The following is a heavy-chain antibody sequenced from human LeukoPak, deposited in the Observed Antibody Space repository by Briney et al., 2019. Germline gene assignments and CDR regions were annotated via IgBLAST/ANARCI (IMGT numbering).Heavy chain of an antibody. J-gene: IGHJ5*02. CDR3: ARHRPSYSSSRYTNWFDP. CDR2: INHSGGT. V-gene: IGHV4-34*01. Sequence: SETLSLTCAVYGGSFSGYYWSWIRQSPGKGLEWIGEINHSGGTNYNPSLKSRVTISVKTSKNQFSLKLSSVTAADTAVYYCARHRPSYSSSRYTNWFDPWGQGTLVTVSS. CDR1: GGSFSGYY. D-gene: IGHD6-13*01.